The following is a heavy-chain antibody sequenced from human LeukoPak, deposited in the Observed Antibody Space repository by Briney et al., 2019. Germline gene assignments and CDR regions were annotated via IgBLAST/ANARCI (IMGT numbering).Heavy chain of an antibody. CDR1: GFTFSSYD. CDR2: IGTAGDT. Sequence: GGSLRLSCAASGFTFSSYDMHWVRQATGKGLEWVSAIGTAGDTYYPGSVKGRFTISRENAKDSLYLQMNSLRAGDTAVYYCARFVWFGEFRGMDVWGQGTTVTVSS. CDR3: ARFVWFGEFRGMDV. V-gene: IGHV3-13*01. D-gene: IGHD3-10*01. J-gene: IGHJ6*02.